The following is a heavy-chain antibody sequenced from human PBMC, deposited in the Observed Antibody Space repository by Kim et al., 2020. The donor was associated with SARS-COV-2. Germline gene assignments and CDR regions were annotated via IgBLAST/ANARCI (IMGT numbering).Heavy chain of an antibody. Sequence: AGSVKGRFTISRDNSKSPLYLQMISLSAEDTAVYYCARGLSGYDFWAVVYWGQGTLVTVSS. J-gene: IGHJ4*02. CDR3: ARGLSGYDFWAVVY. V-gene: IGHV3-66*01. D-gene: IGHD5-12*01.